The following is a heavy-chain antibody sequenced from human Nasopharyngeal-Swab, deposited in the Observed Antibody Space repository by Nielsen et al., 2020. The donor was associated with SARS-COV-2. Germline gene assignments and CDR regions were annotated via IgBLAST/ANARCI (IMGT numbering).Heavy chain of an antibody. CDR2: IKSKTDGGAT. Sequence: GGSLTLSCAASGLTFRNAWMNWVRQVPGRGLEWVGRIKSKTDGGATDYAAPVKGRFSISRDDSKNTIYVQMSSLKTEDTAVYYCTTYYGDSHSYFYYHAMDVWGQGTTVTVSS. CDR3: TTYYGDSHSYFYYHAMDV. D-gene: IGHD4-17*01. V-gene: IGHV3-15*07. CDR1: GLTFRNAW. J-gene: IGHJ6*02.